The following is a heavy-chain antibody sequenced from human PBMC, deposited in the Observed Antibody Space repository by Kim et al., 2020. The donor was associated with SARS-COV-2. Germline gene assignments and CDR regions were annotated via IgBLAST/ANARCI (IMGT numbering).Heavy chain of an antibody. CDR2: ISGSGGST. J-gene: IGHJ6*02. D-gene: IGHD3-10*01. CDR3: AKKRPYPPRGVRGVHHYYYYYGMDV. Sequence: GGSLRLSCAASGFTFSSYAMSWVRQAPGKGLEWVSAISGSGGSTYYADSVKGRFTISRDNSKNTLYLQMNSLRAEDTAVYYCAKKRPYPPRGVRGVHHYYYYYGMDVWGQGTTVTVSS. V-gene: IGHV3-23*01. CDR1: GFTFSSYA.